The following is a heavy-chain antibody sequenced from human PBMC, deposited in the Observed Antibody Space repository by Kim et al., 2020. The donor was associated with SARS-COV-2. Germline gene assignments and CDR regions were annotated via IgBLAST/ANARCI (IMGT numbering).Heavy chain of an antibody. CDR1: GYAFAGYG. CDR2: ISTYNGNT. Sequence: ASVKVSCKASGYAFAGYGISWVRQAPGQGLEGMGWISTYNGNTHYAQKFQGRVTMTTDTSTSTAYMELRSLRSEGPAGYFFGSDRGTMEEPLTDLEY. V-gene: IGHV1-18*01. CDR3: GSDRGTMEEPLTDLEY. D-gene: IGHD3-10*01. J-gene: IGHJ1*01.